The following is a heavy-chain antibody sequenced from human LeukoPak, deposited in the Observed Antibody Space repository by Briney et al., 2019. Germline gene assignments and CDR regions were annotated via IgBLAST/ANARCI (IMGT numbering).Heavy chain of an antibody. J-gene: IGHJ4*02. CDR2: IKQDGSEK. CDR3: ARDEYSYGYNY. Sequence: GGSLRLSCAASGFTFSSYGMSWVRQAPGKGLEWVANIKQDGSEKYYVDSVKGRFTISRDNAKNSLYLQMNSLRAEDTAVYYCARDEYSYGYNYWGQGTLVTVSS. CDR1: GFTFSSYG. D-gene: IGHD5-18*01. V-gene: IGHV3-7*03.